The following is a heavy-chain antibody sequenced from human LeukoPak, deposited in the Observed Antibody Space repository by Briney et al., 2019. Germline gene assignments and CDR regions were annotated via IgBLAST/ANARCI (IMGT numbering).Heavy chain of an antibody. CDR2: INPNSGGT. CDR3: ARYFSGTSFHFDY. D-gene: IGHD2-2*01. Sequence: ASVTVSCKASGYTFTGYYLHWVRQAPGQWHQWMGWINPNSGGTNYAQKFQGRVTMTRDTSISTAYMEFSRLTSDDTAVYYCARYFSGTSFHFDYWGQGTLVTVSS. V-gene: IGHV1-2*02. CDR1: GYTFTGYY. J-gene: IGHJ4*02.